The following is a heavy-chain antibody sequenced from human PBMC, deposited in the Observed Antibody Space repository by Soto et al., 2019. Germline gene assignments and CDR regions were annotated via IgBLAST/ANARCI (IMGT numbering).Heavy chain of an antibody. D-gene: IGHD2-15*01. CDR2: IIPMFDTQ. V-gene: IGHV1-69*12. Sequence: QVQLVQSGAEVKKPGSSVKVSCKASGGTFSSDSFSWVRQAPGQGLEWMGGIIPMFDTQIYAQKFQDRVTSTADESTSTAYMQLSSLRSGDTAVYYCARSGGLDRDFNYWGQGSLVTVSS. CDR1: GGTFSSDS. CDR3: ARSGGLDRDFNY. J-gene: IGHJ4*02.